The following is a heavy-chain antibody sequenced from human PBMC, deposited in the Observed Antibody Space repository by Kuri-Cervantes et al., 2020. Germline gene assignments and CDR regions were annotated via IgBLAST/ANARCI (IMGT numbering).Heavy chain of an antibody. D-gene: IGHD3-3*02. CDR1: GDSVSNNNAA. CDR2: TYYRSKWYN. CDR3: ARHFWSGSGWFDP. J-gene: IGHJ5*02. V-gene: IGHV6-1*01. Sequence: QTLSLTCAISGDSVSNNNAAWNWIRQSPSRGLEWLGRTYYRSKWYNDYAVSVKSRITIYADTSKNQFSLHLNSVTPDDTAVYYCARHFWSGSGWFDPWGQGTLVTVSS.